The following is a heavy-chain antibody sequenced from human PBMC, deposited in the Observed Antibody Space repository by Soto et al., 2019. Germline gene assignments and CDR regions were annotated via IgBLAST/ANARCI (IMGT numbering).Heavy chain of an antibody. CDR1: GDSISTVDYF. CDR2: IYKSTTT. D-gene: IGHD2-15*01. V-gene: IGHV4-30-4*01. Sequence: SETLSLTCSVSGDSISTVDYFWAWIRQPPGQALEYIGYIYKSTTTYYNPSFESRVAISLDTSKSQFSLNVTSVTAADTAVYFCARGRYCLTGRCFPNWFDSWGQGTLVTVSS. J-gene: IGHJ5*01. CDR3: ARGRYCLTGRCFPNWFDS.